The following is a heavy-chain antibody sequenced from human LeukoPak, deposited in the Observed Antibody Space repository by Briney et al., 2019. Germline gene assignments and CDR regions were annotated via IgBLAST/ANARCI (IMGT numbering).Heavy chain of an antibody. D-gene: IGHD6-19*01. Sequence: GGSLRLSCAASGFMLSSYGMHWVRQAPGKGLEWVAVISYDGSNKYYADSVKGRFTISRDNSKNTLYLQMNSLRAEDTAVYYCAKDEPTYSSGWSLFDYWGQGTLVTVSS. V-gene: IGHV3-30*18. CDR1: GFMLSSYG. J-gene: IGHJ4*02. CDR3: AKDEPTYSSGWSLFDY. CDR2: ISYDGSNK.